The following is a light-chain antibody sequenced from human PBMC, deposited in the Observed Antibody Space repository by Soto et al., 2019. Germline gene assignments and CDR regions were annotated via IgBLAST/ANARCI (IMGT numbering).Light chain of an antibody. CDR2: GAS. Sequence: EIVLTQSPGTLSLSPGERATLSCRASQSVTSNYLAWYQQKPGQAPRLLVYGASSRATGISDRFSGSGSGTDFTLTISRLEPEDFAVYYCQQYNNWPPITFGQGTRLEIK. CDR1: QSVTSNY. J-gene: IGKJ5*01. CDR3: QQYNNWPPIT. V-gene: IGKV3-20*01.